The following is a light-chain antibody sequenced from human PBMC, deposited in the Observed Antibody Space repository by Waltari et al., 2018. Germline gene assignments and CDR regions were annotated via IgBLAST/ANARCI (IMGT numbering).Light chain of an antibody. V-gene: IGKV3-11*01. Sequence: DIVLTQSPATLSLSPGARATSYSRASQNVATHLAWYKQKQGQAPRLLIYDASTRSTGIPAMFSGSGSGTDFSLTISTLAPEDFAIYYCHQRSARDTFGQGTRLEIK. CDR2: DAS. J-gene: IGKJ5*01. CDR3: HQRSARDT. CDR1: QNVATH.